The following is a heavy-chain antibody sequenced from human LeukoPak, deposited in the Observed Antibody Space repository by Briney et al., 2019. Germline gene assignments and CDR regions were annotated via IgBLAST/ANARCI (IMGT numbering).Heavy chain of an antibody. D-gene: IGHD2-8*01. Sequence: PSETLSLTCTVSGGSISSSSYFWGWIRQPPGKGLEWIGSIYYSGSTYYNPSLKSRVTISVDTSKNQFSLKLSSVTAADTAVYYCARGTSGPPYYLDYWGQGTLVTVSS. CDR3: ARGTSGPPYYLDY. J-gene: IGHJ4*02. CDR2: IYYSGST. V-gene: IGHV4-39*07. CDR1: GGSISSSSYF.